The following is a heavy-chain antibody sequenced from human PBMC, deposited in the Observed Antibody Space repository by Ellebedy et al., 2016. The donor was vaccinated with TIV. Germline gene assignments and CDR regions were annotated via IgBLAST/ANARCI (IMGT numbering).Heavy chain of an antibody. J-gene: IGHJ6*02. CDR2: IYYSGST. CDR3: AREHYDILTGTTYGMDV. CDR1: GSSISSYY. V-gene: IGHV4-59*12. D-gene: IGHD3-9*01. Sequence: PGGSLRLSCTVSGSSISSYYWSWIRQPPGKELEWIGYIYYSGSTNYTPSLQRRFDMSVDTSKNQFYLKLSSVTDEETAVYYCAREHYDILTGTTYGMDVWGQGTTVTVSS.